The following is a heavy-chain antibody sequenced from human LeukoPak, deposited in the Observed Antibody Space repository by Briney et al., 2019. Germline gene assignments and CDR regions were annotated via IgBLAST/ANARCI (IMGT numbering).Heavy chain of an antibody. J-gene: IGHJ4*02. CDR3: TTGGGRYYDFWSGYYSKGNFDY. D-gene: IGHD3-3*01. Sequence: GGSLRLSCAASGFTFSSYWMHWVRQAPGKGLVWVSRINSDGSSTSYADSVKGRFTIPRDNAKNTLYLQMNSLKTEDTAVYYCTTGGGRYYDFWSGYYSKGNFDYWGQGTLVTVSS. CDR2: INSDGSST. V-gene: IGHV3-74*01. CDR1: GFTFSSYW.